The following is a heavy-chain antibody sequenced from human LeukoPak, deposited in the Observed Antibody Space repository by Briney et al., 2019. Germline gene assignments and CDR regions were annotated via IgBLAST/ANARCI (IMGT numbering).Heavy chain of an antibody. J-gene: IGHJ4*02. V-gene: IGHV4-34*01. CDR1: GGSFSGYY. CDR2: INHSGST. Sequence: SETLSLTCAVYGGSFSGYYWSWIRQPPGKGLEWIGEINHSGSTNYSPSLKSRVTISVDTSKNQFSLKLSSVTAADTAVYYCARGSSGGSCYRLWGQGTLVTVSS. D-gene: IGHD2-15*01. CDR3: ARGSSGGSCYRL.